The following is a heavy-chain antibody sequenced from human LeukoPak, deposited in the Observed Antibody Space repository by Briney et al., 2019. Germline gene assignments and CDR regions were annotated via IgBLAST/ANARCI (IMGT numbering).Heavy chain of an antibody. V-gene: IGHV5-51*01. D-gene: IGHD5-18*01. CDR2: IYPTDSDT. J-gene: IGHJ4*02. CDR3: ASAYSYIHFDY. Sequence: GESLKISCKGFGYTFTSYWIGWVRQMPGKGLEWMGIIYPTDSDTRYSPSFQGQVTISADKSISTAYLQWSSLKASDTAMYYCASAYSYIHFDYWGQGTLVTVSS. CDR1: GYTFTSYW.